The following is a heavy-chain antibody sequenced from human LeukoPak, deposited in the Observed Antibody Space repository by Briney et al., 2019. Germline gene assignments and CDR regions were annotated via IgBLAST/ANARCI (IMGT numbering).Heavy chain of an antibody. CDR3: TTRGGSFSIFDY. CDR2: IKSKTDGGTT. CDR1: GFTFSDAW. J-gene: IGHJ4*02. V-gene: IGHV3-15*01. Sequence: GGSLRLSCAASGFTFSDAWMSWVRQAPGKGLEWVGRIKSKTDGGTTDYAAPVKGRFTISRDDSKNTLYLQMNSMKTEDTAVYYCTTRGGSFSIFDYWGQGTLVTVSS. D-gene: IGHD1-26*01.